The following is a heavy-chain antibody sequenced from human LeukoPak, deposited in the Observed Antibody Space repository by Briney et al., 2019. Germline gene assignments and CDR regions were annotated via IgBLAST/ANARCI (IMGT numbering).Heavy chain of an antibody. D-gene: IGHD2-21*02. J-gene: IGHJ6*02. CDR2: ISSSGSTI. Sequence: PGGSLRLSCAASGFTFSRYEMNWVRQAPGKGLEWVSYISSSGSTIYYADSVKGRFTISRDNAKNSLYLQMNSLRAEDTAVYYCARDRGLVTAQSYYYYGMDVWGQGTTVTVSS. CDR3: ARDRGLVTAQSYYYYGMDV. CDR1: GFTFSRYE. V-gene: IGHV3-48*03.